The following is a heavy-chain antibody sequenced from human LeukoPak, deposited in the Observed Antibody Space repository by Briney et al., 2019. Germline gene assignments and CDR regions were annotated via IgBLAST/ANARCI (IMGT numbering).Heavy chain of an antibody. V-gene: IGHV3-23*01. Sequence: PGGSLRLSCAASGFTFSSYAMSWVRQAPGRGLEWVSGISGSGAGRFYADSLKGRFTISRDNSKNTLYLEMNSLRPEDTAVYYCAKDPPLGWFGVQGTLVTVSS. CDR3: AKDPPLGWF. CDR2: ISGSGAGR. CDR1: GFTFSSYA. D-gene: IGHD3-10*01. J-gene: IGHJ4*02.